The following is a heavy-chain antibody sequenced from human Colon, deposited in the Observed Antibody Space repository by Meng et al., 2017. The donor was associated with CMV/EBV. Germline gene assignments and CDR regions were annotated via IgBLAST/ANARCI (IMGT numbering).Heavy chain of an antibody. V-gene: IGHV3-43*01. CDR1: GFAFDLYT. CDR3: AKEHHTGWPSLGS. J-gene: IGHJ4*02. Sequence: EVQLAESGGVVVQPGGSLRLSCAASGFAFDLYTMHWVRQPPGKGLEWVSLVNWNGDTRYYADSVKGRFTISRDNRQKSLYLQMDSLRSEDTALYYCAKEHHTGWPSLGSWGQGTLVTVSS. CDR2: VNWNGDTR. D-gene: IGHD7-27*01.